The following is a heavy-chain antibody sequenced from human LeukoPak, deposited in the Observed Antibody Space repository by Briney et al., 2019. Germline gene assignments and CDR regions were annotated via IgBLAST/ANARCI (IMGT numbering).Heavy chain of an antibody. D-gene: IGHD3-3*01. J-gene: IGHJ6*04. CDR2: INAGNGNT. CDR3: ASPFGSPRPDYYYYGMDV. Sequence: ASVKVSCKASGYTFTSYAMHWVRQAPGRRLEWMGWINAGNGNTKYSQKFQGRVTITRDTSASTAYMELSSLRSEDTAVYYCASPFGSPRPDYYYYGMDVWGKGTTVTVSS. CDR1: GYTFTSYA. V-gene: IGHV1-3*01.